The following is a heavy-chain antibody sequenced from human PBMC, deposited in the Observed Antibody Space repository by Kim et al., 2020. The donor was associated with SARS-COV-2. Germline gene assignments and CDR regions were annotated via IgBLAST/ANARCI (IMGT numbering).Heavy chain of an antibody. D-gene: IGHD2-15*01. CDR3: ARDRCSGGSCYSRYYYGMDV. V-gene: IGHV1-18*01. Sequence: ASVKVSCKASGYTFTSYGISWVRQAPGQGLEWMGWISAYNGNTNYAQKLQGRVTMTTDTSTSTAYMELRSLRSDDTAVYYCARDRCSGGSCYSRYYYGMDVWGQGTTVTVSS. J-gene: IGHJ6*02. CDR1: GYTFTSYG. CDR2: ISAYNGNT.